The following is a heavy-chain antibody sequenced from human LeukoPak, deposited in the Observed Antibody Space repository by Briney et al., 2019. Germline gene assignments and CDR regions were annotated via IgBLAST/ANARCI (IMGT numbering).Heavy chain of an antibody. V-gene: IGHV1-2*06. D-gene: IGHD1-26*01. Sequence: ASVKVSCKASGYTFTGYYMHWVRQAPGQGLEWMGRINPNSGGTNYAQKFQGRVTMTRDTSISTAYVELSRLRSDDTAVYYCARGIVGATSYFDYWGQGTLVTVSS. CDR1: GYTFTGYY. J-gene: IGHJ4*02. CDR3: ARGIVGATSYFDY. CDR2: INPNSGGT.